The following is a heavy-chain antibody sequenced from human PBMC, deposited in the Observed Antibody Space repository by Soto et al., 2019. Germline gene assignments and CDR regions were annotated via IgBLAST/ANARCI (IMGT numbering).Heavy chain of an antibody. J-gene: IGHJ6*02. CDR3: ARHGGLGYCSGGSCYPRGAYYYYGMDV. CDR2: IYPGDSDT. V-gene: IGHV5-51*01. Sequence: GESLKISCEGSGYSLTTHWINWVRQMPGKGLEWMGIIYPGDSDTRYSPSFQGQVTISADKSISTAYLQWSSLKASDTAMYYCARHGGLGYCSGGSCYPRGAYYYYGMDVWGQGTTVTVSS. D-gene: IGHD2-15*01. CDR1: GYSLTTHW.